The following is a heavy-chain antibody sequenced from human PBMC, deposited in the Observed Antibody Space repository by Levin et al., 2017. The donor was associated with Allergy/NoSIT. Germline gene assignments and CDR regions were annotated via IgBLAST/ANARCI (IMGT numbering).Heavy chain of an antibody. Sequence: GASVKVSCKASGYTFTNYGISWVRQAPGQGLEWMGWLSAYDGDSNHDQKFQDRLTMTTDTSTSTAYMELRSLRSDDTAVYYCARDEAWGRSGFDYGVDWMDPWGQGTLVTVSS. CDR1: GYTFTNYG. J-gene: IGHJ5*02. CDR3: ARDEAWGRSGFDYGVDWMDP. CDR2: LSAYDGDS. D-gene: IGHD3-16*01. V-gene: IGHV1-18*01.